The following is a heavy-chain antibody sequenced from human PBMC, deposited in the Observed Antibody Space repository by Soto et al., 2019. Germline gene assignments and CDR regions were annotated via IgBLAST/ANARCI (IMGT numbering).Heavy chain of an antibody. J-gene: IGHJ3*02. CDR3: ARLYCSSPSCYSVGAFEI. CDR1: GFTFSNYG. Sequence: GGSLSLSCAASGFTFSNYGMHWVRQAPGKGLEWVALIWFDGSDKYYADSVKGRFTMSRDNSKNTVYLQMNSLRAEDTAMYYCARLYCSSPSCYSVGAFEIRGQGTMVTV. CDR2: IWFDGSDK. D-gene: IGHD2-2*01. V-gene: IGHV3-33*01.